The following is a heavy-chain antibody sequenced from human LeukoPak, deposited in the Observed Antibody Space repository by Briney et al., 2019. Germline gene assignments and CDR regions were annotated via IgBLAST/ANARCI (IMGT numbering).Heavy chain of an antibody. CDR3: ASDRGGGGDFLPIY. D-gene: IGHD2-21*02. CDR2: IDSRGSTI. Sequence: GGSLRLSCAASRLSFSSFDTKWGRQAPGKGLEWISYIDSRGSTIYYADFVKGRFTISRDKATNSLYLQMYSLVAEVAAVYYYASDRGGGGDFLPIYWGQGTLVTVSS. J-gene: IGHJ4*02. V-gene: IGHV3-48*03. CDR1: RLSFSSFD.